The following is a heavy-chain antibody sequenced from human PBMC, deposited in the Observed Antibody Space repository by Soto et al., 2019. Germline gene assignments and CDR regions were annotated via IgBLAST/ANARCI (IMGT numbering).Heavy chain of an antibody. CDR2: IYYTGST. V-gene: IGHV4-31*03. CDR3: VRGLGP. CDR1: GGSITSGGYY. Sequence: SETLSLTCSVSGGSITSGGYYWNWIRLHPEKGLEWIGNIYYTGSTKYNPSLKSRVTISVDTSKNLFSLELNSVTAADTAVYYCVRGLGPCGQGTLVTVSS. D-gene: IGHD3-10*01. J-gene: IGHJ5*02.